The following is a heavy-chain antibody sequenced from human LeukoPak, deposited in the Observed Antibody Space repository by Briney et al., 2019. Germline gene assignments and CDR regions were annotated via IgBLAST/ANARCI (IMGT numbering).Heavy chain of an antibody. CDR2: ISGSGGST. D-gene: IGHD3/OR15-3a*01. CDR1: GFTFSSYA. J-gene: IGHJ4*02. Sequence: GGSLRLSCAASGFTFSSYALSWVRQAPGKGLDWVSAISGSGGSTYYADSVKGRFTISRDNSNNTLYLQMNSLRAEDTAVYYCVRHDGMILPVWGQGTLVTVSS. V-gene: IGHV3-23*01. CDR3: VRHDGMILPV.